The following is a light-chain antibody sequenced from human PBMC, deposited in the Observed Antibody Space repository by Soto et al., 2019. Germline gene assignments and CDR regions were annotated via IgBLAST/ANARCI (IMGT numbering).Light chain of an antibody. CDR2: AAS. CDR1: QGISTY. J-gene: IGKJ3*01. Sequence: DIQMTQSPSSLSASVGDRVTITCRASQGISTYLAWYRQRPGKVPELLIYAASTLQSGVPSRFSGSGSGTDFTLTISSLQPEDGATYYCQKYYSAVFTFGPGTRVDIK. V-gene: IGKV1-27*01. CDR3: QKYYSAVFT.